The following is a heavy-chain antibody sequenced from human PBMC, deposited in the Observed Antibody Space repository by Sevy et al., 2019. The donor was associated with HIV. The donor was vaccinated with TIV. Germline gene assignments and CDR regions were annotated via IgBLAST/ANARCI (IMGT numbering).Heavy chain of an antibody. CDR3: VGERESSRVVYFHY. V-gene: IGHV1-18*01. J-gene: IGHJ1*01. CDR1: GYTFIDFG. CDR2: ISAYSGNT. Sequence: ASVKVSCKASGYTFIDFGISWVRQAPGQGLEWMGWISAYSGNTNYAQKLQGRITMTRDTSTNTANLELTNLRSDDTAVYYCVGERESSRVVYFHYWGQGTLVTVSS. D-gene: IGHD2-15*01.